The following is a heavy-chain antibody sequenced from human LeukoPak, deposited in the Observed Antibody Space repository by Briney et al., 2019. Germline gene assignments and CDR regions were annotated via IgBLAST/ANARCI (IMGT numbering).Heavy chain of an antibody. CDR3: ARGPHYDFWSGSKQSSPFDY. CDR2: INSDGSST. CDR1: GFTFSSYW. J-gene: IGHJ4*02. V-gene: IGHV3-74*01. Sequence: GGSLRLSCAASGFTFSSYWMHWVRQAPGKGLVWVSRINSDGSSTSYADSVKGRFTISRDNAKNTLHLQMNSLRAEDTAVYYCARGPHYDFWSGSKQSSPFDYWGQGTLVTVSS. D-gene: IGHD3-3*01.